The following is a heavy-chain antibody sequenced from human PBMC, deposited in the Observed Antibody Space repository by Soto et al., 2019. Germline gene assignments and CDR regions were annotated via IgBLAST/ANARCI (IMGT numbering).Heavy chain of an antibody. Sequence: PGGSLRLSCAASGFTFSSYAMSWVRQAPGKGLEWVSAISGSGGSTYYADSVKGRFTISRDNSKNTLYLQMNSLRAEDTAVYYCATDKSVDSYGYAGGYWGQGTLATVSS. V-gene: IGHV3-23*01. CDR3: ATDKSVDSYGYAGGY. CDR1: GFTFSSYA. J-gene: IGHJ4*02. CDR2: ISGSGGST. D-gene: IGHD5-18*01.